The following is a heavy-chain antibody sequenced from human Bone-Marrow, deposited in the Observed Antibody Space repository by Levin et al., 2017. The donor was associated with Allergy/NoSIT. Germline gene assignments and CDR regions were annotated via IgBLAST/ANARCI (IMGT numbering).Heavy chain of an antibody. D-gene: IGHD3-10*01. CDR2: ITSNRDSV. J-gene: IGHJ2*01. CDR3: VKDESENYFRYFDV. Sequence: QTGGSLRLSCAASGFTFDDYAMHWVRQPPGKGREWVSSITSNRDSVAYADPVKGRFTISRDNAKNSIYLQMNSLRPEDMALYYCVKDESENYFRYFDVWGRGTVVTVSS. CDR1: GFTFDDYA. V-gene: IGHV3-9*03.